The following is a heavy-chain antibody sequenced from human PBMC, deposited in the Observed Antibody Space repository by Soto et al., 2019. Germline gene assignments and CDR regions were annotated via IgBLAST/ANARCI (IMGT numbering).Heavy chain of an antibody. Sequence: QVQLQESGPGLVKPSQTLSLTCTVSGGSISSGDYYWSWIRQHPGKGLEWIGYIYYSGSTYYNPSLKSPVTMSVDTSKNQFSLKLTSVTAADTAVYYWATYGSGSYKPTTFDYWGQGTLVTVSS. V-gene: IGHV4-31*01. CDR2: IYYSGST. D-gene: IGHD3-10*01. J-gene: IGHJ4*02. CDR1: GGSISSGDYY. CDR3: ATYGSGSYKPTTFDY.